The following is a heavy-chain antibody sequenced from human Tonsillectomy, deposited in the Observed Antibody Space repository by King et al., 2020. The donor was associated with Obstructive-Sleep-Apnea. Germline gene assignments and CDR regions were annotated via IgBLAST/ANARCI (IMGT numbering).Heavy chain of an antibody. V-gene: IGHV3-30*04. J-gene: IGHJ5*02. D-gene: IGHD3-10*01. CDR3: AGDPRPGVMLRGIEEGRFDP. Sequence: VQLVESGGGMVQPGRSLKLSCATSGFTFTTYAFHWIRQAPGKGLEWVAVISYDGRTTDYADSVKGRFIISRDDSKNTVYVQMNSLRPEDTAFYYCAGDPRPGVMLRGIEEGRFDPWGQGTLVTVSS. CDR1: GFTFTTYA. CDR2: ISYDGRTT.